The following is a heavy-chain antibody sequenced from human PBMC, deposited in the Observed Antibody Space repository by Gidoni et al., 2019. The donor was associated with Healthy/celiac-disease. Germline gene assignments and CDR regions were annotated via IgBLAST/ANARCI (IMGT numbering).Heavy chain of an antibody. D-gene: IGHD6-13*01. CDR2: IYWNDDK. CDR1: GFSLSTSGVG. Sequence: QITLKESGPTLVKPTQTLTLTCTFSGFSLSTSGVGVGWIRQPPGKALEWLALIYWNDDKRYSPSLKSRLTITKDTSKNQVVLTMTNMDPVDTATYYCAHSVKGYSSSWLYSYWYFDLWGRGTLVTVSS. V-gene: IGHV2-5*01. CDR3: AHSVKGYSSSWLYSYWYFDL. J-gene: IGHJ2*01.